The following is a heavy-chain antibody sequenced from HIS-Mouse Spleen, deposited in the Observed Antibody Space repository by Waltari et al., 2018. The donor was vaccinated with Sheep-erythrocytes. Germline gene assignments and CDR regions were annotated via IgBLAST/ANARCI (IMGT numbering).Heavy chain of an antibody. J-gene: IGHJ4*02. CDR3: ARALANWGSSFDY. V-gene: IGHV4-30-4*01. CDR1: GGSISSGDYY. D-gene: IGHD7-27*01. Sequence: QVQLQESGPGLVKPSQTLSLTCTFPGGSISSGDYYWSWIRQPPGKGLEWIGYIYYSGSTYYNPSLKSRVTISVDTSKNQFSLKLSSVTAADTAVYYCARALANWGSSFDYWGQGTLVTVSS. CDR2: IYYSGST.